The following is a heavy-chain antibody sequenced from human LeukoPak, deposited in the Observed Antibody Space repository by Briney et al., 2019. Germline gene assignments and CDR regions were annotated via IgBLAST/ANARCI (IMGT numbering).Heavy chain of an antibody. V-gene: IGHV1-18*01. CDR1: GYTFTSYG. Sequence: ASVKVSCKASGYTFTSYGISWVRQAPGQGLEWMGWISAYNGNTNYAQKLQGRVTMTTDTSTSTAYMELRSLRSDDTAVYYCARDSGGYPRHYYYGMDVWGQGTTVTVSS. D-gene: IGHD1-26*01. CDR3: ARDSGGYPRHYYYGMDV. J-gene: IGHJ6*02. CDR2: ISAYNGNT.